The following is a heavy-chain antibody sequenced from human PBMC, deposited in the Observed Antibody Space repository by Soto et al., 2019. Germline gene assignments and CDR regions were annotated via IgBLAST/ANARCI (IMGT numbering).Heavy chain of an antibody. CDR2: ISAHNGNT. D-gene: IGHD1-1*01. CDR3: ARGRYGDY. Sequence: QVHLVQSGAEVKKPGASVKVSCKGSGYAFTTYGITWVRQAPGQGLEWMGWISAHNGNTNYAQKLQGRVTVTRDTSTSTAYMELRRLRSDDTAVYYCARGRYGDYWRQGALVTVSS. V-gene: IGHV1-18*01. CDR1: GYAFTTYG. J-gene: IGHJ4*02.